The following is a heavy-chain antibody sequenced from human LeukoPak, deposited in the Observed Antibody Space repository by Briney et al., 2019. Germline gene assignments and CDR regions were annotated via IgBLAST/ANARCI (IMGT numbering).Heavy chain of an antibody. CDR3: VRQPDSARYGFDY. J-gene: IGHJ4*02. V-gene: IGHV3-21*04. D-gene: IGHD1-14*01. CDR1: GFTFSTYS. Sequence: GGSLRLSCAASGFTFSTYSLNWVRQAPGKGLEWVSSVSSGSPSLLYADSVKGRFTISRDNAKNSLYLQMNSLRVEDTAVYHCVRQPDSARYGFDYWGRGTQVTVSS. CDR2: VSSGSPSL.